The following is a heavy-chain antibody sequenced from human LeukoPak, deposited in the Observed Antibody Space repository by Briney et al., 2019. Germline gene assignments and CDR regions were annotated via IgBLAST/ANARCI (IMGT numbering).Heavy chain of an antibody. CDR1: GFTFSSYA. J-gene: IGHJ4*02. CDR3: AKDVGYYDSSGYYFGY. CDR2: ISGSGGST. Sequence: GGSLRLSCAASGFTFSSYAMSWVRQAPGKGLEWVSAISGSGGSTYYADSVKGRFTISRDNSKNTLYLQMNSLRAEETAVYYCAKDVGYYDSSGYYFGYWGQGTLVTVSS. V-gene: IGHV3-23*01. D-gene: IGHD3-22*01.